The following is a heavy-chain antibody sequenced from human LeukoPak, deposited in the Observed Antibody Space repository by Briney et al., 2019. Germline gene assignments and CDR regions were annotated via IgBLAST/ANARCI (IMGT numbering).Heavy chain of an antibody. CDR2: IYYNGIT. J-gene: IGHJ4*02. CDR1: GGSISGYY. V-gene: IGHV4-59*08. CDR3: ARHLYSGYERVFDY. D-gene: IGHD5-12*01. Sequence: SETLSLTCAVSGGSISGYYWIWIRQPPGEGLEWIGYIYYNGITNYNPSLKSRVTISVDTSKNQFSLKLSSVTAADTAVYYCARHLYSGYERVFDYWGQGTLVTVSS.